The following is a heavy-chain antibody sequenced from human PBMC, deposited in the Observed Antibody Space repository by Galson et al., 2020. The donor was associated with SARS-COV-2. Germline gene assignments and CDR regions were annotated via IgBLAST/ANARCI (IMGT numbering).Heavy chain of an antibody. J-gene: IGHJ6*03. V-gene: IGHV1-69*13. CDR3: ARVPEYCSSTSCSYYYYYYMYV. D-gene: IGHD2-2*01. CDR2: IIPIFGTA. CDR1: GGTFSSYA. Sequence: SVKVSCKASGGTFSSYAISWVRQAPGQGLEWMGGIIPIFGTANYAQKFQGRVTITADESTSTAYMELSSLRSEDTAVYYCARVPEYCSSTSCSYYYYYYMYVWGKGTTVTVSS.